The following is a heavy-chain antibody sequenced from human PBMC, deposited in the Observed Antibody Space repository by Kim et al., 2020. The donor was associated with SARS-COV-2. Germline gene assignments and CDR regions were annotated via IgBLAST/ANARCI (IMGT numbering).Heavy chain of an antibody. CDR3: ARDMASGSYRYDVFDI. V-gene: IGHV4-59*13. Sequence: SETLSLTCSLSGGSISVYYWNWIRQPPGKELEWIGSIYHTGNTNYNPSLKSRVTISVNMSKNLFSLKLTSVTAADTAIYYCARDMASGSYRYDVFDIWG. J-gene: IGHJ3*02. CDR1: GGSISVYY. CDR2: IYHTGNT. D-gene: IGHD3-10*01.